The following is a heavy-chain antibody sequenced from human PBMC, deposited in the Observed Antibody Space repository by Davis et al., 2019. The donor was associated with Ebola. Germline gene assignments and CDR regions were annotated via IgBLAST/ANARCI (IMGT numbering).Heavy chain of an antibody. Sequence: AASVKVSCKGSGYTFTGYYMHWVRQAPGQGLEWMGWINPNSGGTNYAQKFQGWVTMTRDTSISTAYMELSRLRSDDTAVYYCARDPMVRGVIDYYGMDVWGQGTTVTVSS. CDR2: INPNSGGT. CDR1: GYTFTGYY. CDR3: ARDPMVRGVIDYYGMDV. D-gene: IGHD3-10*01. J-gene: IGHJ6*02. V-gene: IGHV1-2*04.